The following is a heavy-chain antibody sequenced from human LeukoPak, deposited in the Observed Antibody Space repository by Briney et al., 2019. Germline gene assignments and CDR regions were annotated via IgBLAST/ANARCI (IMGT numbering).Heavy chain of an antibody. J-gene: IGHJ4*02. CDR1: GFTFSSYS. V-gene: IGHV3-15*01. D-gene: IGHD3-3*01. Sequence: GGSLRLSCAASGFTFSSYSMNWVRQAPGKGLEWVGRIKSKTDGGTTDYAAPVKGRFTISRDDSKNTLYLQMNSLKTEDTAVYYCTTDPWSGYSYYFDYWGQGTLVTVSS. CDR2: IKSKTDGGTT. CDR3: TTDPWSGYSYYFDY.